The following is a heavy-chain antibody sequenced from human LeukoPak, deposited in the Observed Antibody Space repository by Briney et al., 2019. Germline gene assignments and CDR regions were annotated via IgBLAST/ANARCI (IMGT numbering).Heavy chain of an antibody. Sequence: SETLSLTCSVYGGSFNDYDWSWVRQAPGRGLQWIGEINESGATNCDPSLKSRVTMSIDTSKSQFSLSLRSVAAAHTAVYFCARYVPVKTGPTRASFDYWGQGILVSVSS. CDR1: GGSFNDYD. CDR2: INESGAT. CDR3: ARYVPVKTGPTRASFDY. D-gene: IGHD1-1*01. J-gene: IGHJ4*02. V-gene: IGHV4-34*01.